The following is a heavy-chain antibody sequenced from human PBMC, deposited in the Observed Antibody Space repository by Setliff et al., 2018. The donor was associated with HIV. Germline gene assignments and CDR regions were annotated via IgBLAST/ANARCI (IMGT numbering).Heavy chain of an antibody. CDR2: ISSSSGTI. D-gene: IGHD3-16*01. CDR3: ARDYVWGRRAFDI. Sequence: PGGSLRLSCAASGFSFSIYEMNWVRQAPGKGLEWLSYISSSSGTILYVDSVQGRFTISRDNAENSLYLQMNSLRAEDTAVYYCARDYVWGRRAFDIWGPGTMVTVSS. CDR1: GFSFSIYE. J-gene: IGHJ3*02. V-gene: IGHV3-48*03.